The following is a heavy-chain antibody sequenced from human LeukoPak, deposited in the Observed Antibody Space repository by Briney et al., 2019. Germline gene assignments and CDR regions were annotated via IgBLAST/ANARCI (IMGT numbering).Heavy chain of an antibody. CDR3: AKDSYVSGRPLHTFDV. D-gene: IGHD3-10*01. CDR1: GFTFAIHA. CDR2: ISGDGAST. J-gene: IGHJ3*01. V-gene: IGHV3-23*01. Sequence: TGGSLRLSCAASGFTFAIHAMTWVRQAPGKGLEWVSGISGDGASTHYAESVKGQFTISRDNSQNTLFLQMNSLGVEDTAIYYCAKDSYVSGRPLHTFDVWGQGTMVTVSS.